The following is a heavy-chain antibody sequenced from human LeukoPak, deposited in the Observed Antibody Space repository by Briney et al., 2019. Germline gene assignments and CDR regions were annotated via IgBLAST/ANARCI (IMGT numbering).Heavy chain of an antibody. V-gene: IGHV3-23*01. Sequence: GGSLRLSCAASGFIFSSYAMSWVRQAPGKGLEWVSAISGSGGSTYYGDSVKGRFTISRDNSKNTLYLQLNRLRAEDTAVYYCAKHEGSSGSYCHFHYWGQGTLVTVSS. CDR1: GFIFSSYA. J-gene: IGHJ4*02. CDR3: AKHEGSSGSYCHFHY. CDR2: ISGSGGST. D-gene: IGHD3-10*01.